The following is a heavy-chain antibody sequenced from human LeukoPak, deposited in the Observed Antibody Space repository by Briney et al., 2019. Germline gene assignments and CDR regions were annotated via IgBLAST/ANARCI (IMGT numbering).Heavy chain of an antibody. V-gene: IGHV3-33*01. J-gene: IGHJ6*02. Sequence: PGGSLRLSCAASGFTFSSYGMHWVRQAPGKGLEWVAVIWYDGSNKYYADSVKGRFTISRDNSKNTLYLQMNSLRAEDTAVYYCASPKGIAVAGTSYYYGMDVWGQGTTVTVSS. CDR2: IWYDGSNK. CDR1: GFTFSSYG. D-gene: IGHD6-19*01. CDR3: ASPKGIAVAGTSYYYGMDV.